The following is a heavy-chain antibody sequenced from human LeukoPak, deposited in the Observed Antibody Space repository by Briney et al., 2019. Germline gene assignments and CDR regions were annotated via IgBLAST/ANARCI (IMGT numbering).Heavy chain of an antibody. D-gene: IGHD2-8*01. Sequence: GGSLRLSCAAAGFTSSSYAMSWVRQAPGRGLEWVSTITGSGGSTYYAEYVKGRFIIFRDNSKNTLYLHMDSLRAGDTAVYYCARKVRGDNGQWWFDPWGQGTLVTVSS. CDR1: GFTSSSYA. CDR3: ARKVRGDNGQWWFDP. V-gene: IGHV3-23*01. J-gene: IGHJ5*02. CDR2: ITGSGGST.